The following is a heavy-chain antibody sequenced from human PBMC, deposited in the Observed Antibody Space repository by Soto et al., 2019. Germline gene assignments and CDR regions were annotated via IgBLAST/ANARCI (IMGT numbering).Heavy chain of an antibody. Sequence: QITLKESGPTLVKPTQTLTLTCTFSGFSLSTSGVGVGWIRQPPGKALEWLALIYLDDDKRYSPSLKSRLTLTKDTSQNQVVLTMTIIDPVDTAPYYCAHISADGMDVWGQGTTVTVSS. J-gene: IGHJ6*02. D-gene: IGHD3-10*01. CDR3: AHISADGMDV. CDR2: IYLDDDK. V-gene: IGHV2-5*02. CDR1: GFSLSTSGVG.